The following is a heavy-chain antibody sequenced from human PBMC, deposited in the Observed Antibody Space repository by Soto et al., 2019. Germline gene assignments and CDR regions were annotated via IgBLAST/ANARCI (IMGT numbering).Heavy chain of an antibody. J-gene: IGHJ4*02. V-gene: IGHV1-58*01. Sequence: GASVKVSCKTSGFTFMSSAVQWVRQARGQRPEWIGGIVVGPGNTNFAQAFQGRVTITRDMSTNTAYMELSSLRFEDTAVYYCVAEIYYYDSSGFHSPFYWGQGTLVTVSS. CDR1: GFTFMSSA. CDR3: VAEIYYYDSSGFHSPFY. CDR2: IVVGPGNT. D-gene: IGHD3-22*01.